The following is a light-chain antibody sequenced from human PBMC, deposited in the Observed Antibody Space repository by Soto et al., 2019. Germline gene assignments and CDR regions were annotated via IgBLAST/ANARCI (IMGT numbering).Light chain of an antibody. CDR1: NIAIKS. CDR2: DDG. CDR3: QVWDSSSDHRVV. Sequence: SYDLTQAPSVSVAPGQTARITCGGNNIAIKSVHWYQQKPGQAPVLVVYDDGDRPSGIPERFSGSNSGNPATLTITRVEAGDEADYHCQVWDSSSDHRVVFGGGTKVTV. V-gene: IGLV3-21*02. J-gene: IGLJ2*01.